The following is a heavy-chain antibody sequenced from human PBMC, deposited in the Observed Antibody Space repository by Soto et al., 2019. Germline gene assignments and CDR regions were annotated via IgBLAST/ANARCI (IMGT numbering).Heavy chain of an antibody. CDR3: ASRRIAAAGAAFDY. CDR2: IYYSGST. J-gene: IGHJ4*02. D-gene: IGHD6-13*01. Sequence: PSETLSLTCPVSGGSISSYYWSWIRQPPGKGLEWIGYIYYSGSTNYNPSLKSRVTISVDTSKNQFSLKLSSVTAADTAVYYCASRRIAAAGAAFDYWGQGTLVTVSS. CDR1: GGSISSYY. V-gene: IGHV4-59*01.